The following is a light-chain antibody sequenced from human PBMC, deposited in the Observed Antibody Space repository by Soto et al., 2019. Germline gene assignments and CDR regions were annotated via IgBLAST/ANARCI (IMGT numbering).Light chain of an antibody. Sequence: DVQMTQSPSTLSSSLGDRVTITCRASQSVNKWLAWYQQKPGKAPKLLIYDASSFESGVPSRFSGSGSGTEFTLTISSLKNDDFATYYGQQYNSYWGTFGQGTKVDIK. J-gene: IGKJ1*01. CDR3: QQYNSYWGT. CDR2: DAS. V-gene: IGKV1-5*01. CDR1: QSVNKW.